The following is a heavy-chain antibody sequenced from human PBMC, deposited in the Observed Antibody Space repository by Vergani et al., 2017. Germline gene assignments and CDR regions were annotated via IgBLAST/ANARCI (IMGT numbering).Heavy chain of an antibody. CDR1: GGPIRSYY. Sequence: QVQLQESGPGLVKPSETLSLTCTVSGGPIRSYYWSWIRQPAGKGLGWSGRIYTSGSSNYNPSLKTRVTLSVDTSKNQFSLKLGSVTAADTAVYYCARDVGDYGDPWYFDLWGRGTLVTVSS. CDR3: ARDVGDYGDPWYFDL. J-gene: IGHJ2*01. V-gene: IGHV4-4*07. D-gene: IGHD4-17*01. CDR2: IYTSGSS.